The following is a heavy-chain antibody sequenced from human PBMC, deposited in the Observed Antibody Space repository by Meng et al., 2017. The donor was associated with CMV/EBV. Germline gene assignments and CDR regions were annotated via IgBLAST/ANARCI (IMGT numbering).Heavy chain of an antibody. J-gene: IGHJ4*02. Sequence: QVERGESGAEVKKPGSSVKVSCKASGGTFSSYAISWVRQAPGQGLEWMGGIIPIFGTANYAQKFQGRVTITADESTSTAYMELSSLRSEDTAVYYCAREGYCGGDCFYDYWGQGTLVTVSS. CDR3: AREGYCGGDCFYDY. D-gene: IGHD2-21*02. CDR1: GGTFSSYA. V-gene: IGHV1-69*12. CDR2: IIPIFGTA.